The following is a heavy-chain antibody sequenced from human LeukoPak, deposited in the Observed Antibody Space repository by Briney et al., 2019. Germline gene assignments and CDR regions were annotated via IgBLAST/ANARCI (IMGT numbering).Heavy chain of an antibody. V-gene: IGHV4-34*01. CDR3: ARGVSGYFPAYFGY. D-gene: IGHD3-22*01. Sequence: SETLSLTCAAYGGSFSGYYWSWIRQPPGKGLEWIGEINHSGSTNYNPSLKSRVTISVDTSKNQFSLKLSSVTAADTAVYYCARGVSGYFPAYFGYWGQGTLVTVSS. CDR2: INHSGST. CDR1: GGSFSGYY. J-gene: IGHJ4*02.